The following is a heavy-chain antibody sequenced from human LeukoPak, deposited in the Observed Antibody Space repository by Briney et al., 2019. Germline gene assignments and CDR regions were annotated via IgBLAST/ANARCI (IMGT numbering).Heavy chain of an antibody. CDR2: IDWDDDK. V-gene: IGHV2-70*11. Sequence: SGPALVKPTQTLTLTCTFSGFSLSTSGMCVSWIRQPPGKALEWLARIDWDDDKYYSTSLKTRLTTSKDTSKNQVVLTMTNMDPVDTATYYCARITAARLYAFDIWGQGTMVTVSS. J-gene: IGHJ3*02. CDR1: GFSLSTSGMC. D-gene: IGHD6-6*01. CDR3: ARITAARLYAFDI.